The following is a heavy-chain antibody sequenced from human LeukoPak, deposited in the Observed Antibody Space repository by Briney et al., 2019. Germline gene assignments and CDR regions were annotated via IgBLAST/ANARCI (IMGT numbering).Heavy chain of an antibody. CDR3: ARGGQYSSSWYYFDY. CDR1: GGTFSIYA. V-gene: IGHV1-69*01. Sequence: GASVKVSCKASGGTFSIYAISWVRQAPGQGLEWMGGIIPIFGTANYAQKFQGRVTITADESTSTAYMELSSLRSEDTAVYYCARGGQYSSSWYYFDYWGQGTLVTVSS. D-gene: IGHD6-13*01. J-gene: IGHJ4*02. CDR2: IIPIFGTA.